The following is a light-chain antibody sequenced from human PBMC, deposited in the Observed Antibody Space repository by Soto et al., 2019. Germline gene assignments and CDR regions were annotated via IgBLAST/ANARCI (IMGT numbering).Light chain of an antibody. CDR3: QQYGGSPRT. CDR2: GAS. J-gene: IGKJ1*01. Sequence: EIVLTQSPGTLSLSPGDGATLSCRASQSVVGTFLAWYQQKGGQAPRLLIHGASNRATGIPDRFSGSGSGTDFSRTSSRLEPEDFADYYCQQYGGSPRTFGQGTKVEVK. CDR1: QSVVGTF. V-gene: IGKV3-20*01.